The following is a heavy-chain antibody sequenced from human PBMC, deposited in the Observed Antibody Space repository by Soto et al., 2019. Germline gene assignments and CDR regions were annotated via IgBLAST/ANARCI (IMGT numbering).Heavy chain of an antibody. Sequence: SETLSLTCSVSGGSLTSGGSCWSWIRQHPGKGLEWIGYIYFNGNIYYNPSLRSRVTISVGTSKNQFSLKLRSVTAADTAMYYSRITIFGGAPGDGFDIWGQGTMVTVSS. CDR2: IYFNGNI. CDR1: GGSLTSGGSC. D-gene: IGHD3-3*01. J-gene: IGHJ3*02. V-gene: IGHV4-31*03. CDR3: RITIFGGAPGDGFDI.